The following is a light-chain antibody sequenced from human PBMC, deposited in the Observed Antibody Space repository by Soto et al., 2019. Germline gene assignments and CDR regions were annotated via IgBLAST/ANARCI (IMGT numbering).Light chain of an antibody. CDR3: QQYKSSSHT. Sequence: DLQMTQSPSTLSASVGDRVTITCRASPSISSWLAWYQQKPGEAPNLLIYKASSLESGVPSRFSGSGSGTEFTLTISSLQPDDFATYYCQQYKSSSHTFGQGTKREI. CDR1: PSISSW. J-gene: IGKJ2*01. V-gene: IGKV1-5*03. CDR2: KAS.